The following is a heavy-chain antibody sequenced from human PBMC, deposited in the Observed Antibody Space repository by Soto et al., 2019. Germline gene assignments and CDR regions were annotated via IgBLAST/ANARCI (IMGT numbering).Heavy chain of an antibody. V-gene: IGHV1-2*04. Sequence: ASVKVSCKASGYTFTGYYMHWVRQAPGQGLEWMGWINPNSGGTNYAQKFQGWVTMTRDTSISTAYMELSRLRSDDTAVYYCARGSPPLYDFWSGYQPMHRNWFDPWGQGTLVTVSS. D-gene: IGHD3-3*01. CDR3: ARGSPPLYDFWSGYQPMHRNWFDP. CDR2: INPNSGGT. CDR1: GYTFTGYY. J-gene: IGHJ5*02.